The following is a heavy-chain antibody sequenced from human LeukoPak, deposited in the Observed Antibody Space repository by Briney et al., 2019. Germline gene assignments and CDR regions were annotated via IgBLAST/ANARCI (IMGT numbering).Heavy chain of an antibody. J-gene: IGHJ4*02. CDR1: GVSITSYK. V-gene: IGHV4-4*09. CDR2: ISTSGRT. CDR3: ATSYDNKIVPYDC. D-gene: IGHD3-9*01. Sequence: SETLSLTCTVSGVSITSYKWSWLRQSPGKGLEWIGFISTSGRTDYNPSLTSRVSMSVDTSKSQVSLRLNSVTAEDTAVYYCATSYDNKIVPYDCWGQGILVTVSS.